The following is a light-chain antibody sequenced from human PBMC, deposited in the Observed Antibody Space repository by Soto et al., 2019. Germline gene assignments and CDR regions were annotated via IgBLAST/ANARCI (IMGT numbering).Light chain of an antibody. V-gene: IGKV4-1*01. Sequence: DIVMTQSPDSLAVSLGERATINCKSSQSVLYSSNNKNYLAWYQQKPGQPPKLLIYWASTREAGVPDRFRVSGSGTDVTPTISSLQAEDVSVYYCQQHYGAPATFGQGTRLEIK. CDR3: QQHYGAPAT. CDR2: WAS. CDR1: QSVLYSSNNKNY. J-gene: IGKJ5*01.